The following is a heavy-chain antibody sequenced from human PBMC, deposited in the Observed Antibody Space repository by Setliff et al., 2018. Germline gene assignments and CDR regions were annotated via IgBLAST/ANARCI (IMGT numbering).Heavy chain of an antibody. CDR1: GFTFGDYA. Sequence: PGESLKISCAASGFTFGDYAMSWFRQAPGKGLEWVSSINWSGDRTGYADSVKGRFTISRDNAKNSLYLQMNSLRREDTAVYYCAKDSDYDFLTGSYMDVWGKGTTVTVSS. CDR3: AKDSDYDFLTGSYMDV. D-gene: IGHD3-9*01. V-gene: IGHV3-20*04. J-gene: IGHJ6*03. CDR2: INWSGDRT.